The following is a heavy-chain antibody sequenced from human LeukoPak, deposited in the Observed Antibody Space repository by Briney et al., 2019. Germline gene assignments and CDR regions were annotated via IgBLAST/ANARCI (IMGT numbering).Heavy chain of an antibody. V-gene: IGHV3-48*03. CDR2: ISSSGSII. CDR1: GFTFSTYE. Sequence: GGSLRLSCEASGFTFSTYEMNWVRQAPGKGLEWVSYISSSGSIIYYSDSAKGRFTISRDNAKNSLYLQMKNLRAEDTAVYYCARDDRMTSYGSGTYYNYWGQGTLVTVSS. D-gene: IGHD3-10*01. J-gene: IGHJ4*02. CDR3: ARDDRMTSYGSGTYYNY.